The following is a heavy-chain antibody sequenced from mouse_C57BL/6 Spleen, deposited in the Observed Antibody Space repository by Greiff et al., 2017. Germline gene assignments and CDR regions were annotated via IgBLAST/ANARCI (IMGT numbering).Heavy chain of an antibody. CDR1: GFTFSDYG. V-gene: IGHV5-17*01. J-gene: IGHJ2*01. CDR3: ARDTTGVDY. Sequence: EVQLVESGGGLVKPGGSLKLSCAASGFTFSDYGMHWVRQAPEKGLEWVAYISSGSSTLYYADTVKGRFTLSRDNAKNTLFLQRTSLRAEDTAMYYCARDTTGVDYWGKGTTLTVSS. CDR2: ISSGSSTL. D-gene: IGHD1-1*01.